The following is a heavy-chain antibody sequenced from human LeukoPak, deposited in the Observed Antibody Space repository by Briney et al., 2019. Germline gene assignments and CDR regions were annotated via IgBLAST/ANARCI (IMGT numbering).Heavy chain of an antibody. CDR2: IYYSGST. CDR1: GGSISSYY. Sequence: SETLSLTCTVSGGSISSYYWSWIRQPPGKGLEWIGYIYYSGSTNYNPSLKSRLTISVDTSKNQFSLKLSSVTAADTGVYYCARDSVRGPDYWGQGTLVTVSS. V-gene: IGHV4-59*12. J-gene: IGHJ4*02. D-gene: IGHD3-16*01. CDR3: ARDSVRGPDY.